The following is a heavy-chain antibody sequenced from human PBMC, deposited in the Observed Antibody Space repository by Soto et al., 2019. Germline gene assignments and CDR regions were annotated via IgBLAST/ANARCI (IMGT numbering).Heavy chain of an antibody. CDR2: IYYSGST. CDR1: GGSISSGDYY. Sequence: SETLSLTCTVFGGSISSGDYYWSWIRQPPGKGLEWIGYIYYSGSTYYNPSLKSRVTISVDTSKNQFSLKLSSVTAADTAVYYCARDRPGPTYYDFWSGYYAPLSRYYYGMDVWGQGTTVTVSS. J-gene: IGHJ6*02. D-gene: IGHD3-3*01. CDR3: ARDRPGPTYYDFWSGYYAPLSRYYYGMDV. V-gene: IGHV4-30-4*01.